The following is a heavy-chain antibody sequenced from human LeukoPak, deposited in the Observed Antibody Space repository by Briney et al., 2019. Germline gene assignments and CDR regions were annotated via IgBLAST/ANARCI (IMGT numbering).Heavy chain of an antibody. D-gene: IGHD3-9*01. CDR2: MNPNSGNT. V-gene: IGHV1-8*03. CDR1: GYTFTSYD. Sequence: ASVKVSCKASGYTFTSYDINWVRQATGQGLEWMRWMNPNSGNTGYAQKFQDRVTITRNTSISTAYMELNSLRSEDTAVYYCAREYYDTLTGLYYFDYWGQGTLVTVSS. CDR3: AREYYDTLTGLYYFDY. J-gene: IGHJ4*02.